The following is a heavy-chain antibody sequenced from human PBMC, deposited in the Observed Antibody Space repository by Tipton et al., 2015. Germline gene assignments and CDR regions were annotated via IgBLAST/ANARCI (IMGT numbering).Heavy chain of an antibody. V-gene: IGHV4-59*01. J-gene: IGHJ4*02. D-gene: IGHD4-23*01. CDR1: SDSISKYY. Sequence: LSCSVSSDSISKYYWSWIRQPPGKELEWIGYIQYSGSTNYNPSLKSRVTISVDTSKTQFSLKMSSVTASDTTVYYCARARGRHGGLFDSWGQGILVTVSS. CDR2: IQYSGST. CDR3: ARARGRHGGLFDS.